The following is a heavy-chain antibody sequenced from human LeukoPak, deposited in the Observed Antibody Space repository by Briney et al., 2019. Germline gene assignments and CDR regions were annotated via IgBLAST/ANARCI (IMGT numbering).Heavy chain of an antibody. CDR1: GYTFTGYY. J-gene: IGHJ4*02. CDR3: ARGGSGSLGGNGFDY. V-gene: IGHV1-2*04. Sequence: GASVKVSCKASGYTFTGYYMHWVRQAPGQGLEWMGWINPNSGGTNYAQKFQGWVTMTRDTSISTAYMELSRLRSDDTAVYYCARGGSGSLGGNGFDYWGQGTLVTVSS. CDR2: INPNSGGT. D-gene: IGHD3-10*01.